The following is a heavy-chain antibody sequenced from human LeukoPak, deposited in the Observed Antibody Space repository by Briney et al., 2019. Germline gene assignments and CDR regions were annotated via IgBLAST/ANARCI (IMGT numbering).Heavy chain of an antibody. CDR1: GGSISSGGYY. V-gene: IGHV4-31*03. CDR2: IYYSGST. Sequence: SETLSLTCTVSGGSISSGGYYWSWIRQHPGKGLEWIGYIYYSGSTYYNPSLKSRVTISVDTSKNQFSLKLSSVTAADTAVYYCASRGIAVAGTVVDYWGQGTLVTVSS. J-gene: IGHJ4*02. CDR3: ASRGIAVAGTVVDY. D-gene: IGHD6-19*01.